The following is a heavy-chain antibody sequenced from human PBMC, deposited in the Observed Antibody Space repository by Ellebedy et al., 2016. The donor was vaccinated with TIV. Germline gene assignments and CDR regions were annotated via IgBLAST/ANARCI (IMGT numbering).Heavy chain of an antibody. Sequence: GGSLRLSXAASGFSSRHYDISWFRQAPGTGLEWVSYLSYSGSMIHYADSVKGRFTISRDNSKNSLYLQMNNLRAEDTAVYYRARISSGRSFYGMDVWGQGTTVTVSS. V-gene: IGHV3-11*01. D-gene: IGHD6-19*01. CDR3: ARISSGRSFYGMDV. CDR2: LSYSGSMI. CDR1: GFSSRHYD. J-gene: IGHJ6*02.